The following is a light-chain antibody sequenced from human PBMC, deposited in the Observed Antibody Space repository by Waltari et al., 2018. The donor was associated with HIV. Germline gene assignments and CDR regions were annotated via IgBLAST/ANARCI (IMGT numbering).Light chain of an antibody. CDR2: EVT. Sequence: QSALTQPASVSGSPGQSITISCTGTSIDGGRYNVVSLYQQHAGKAPKLMIYEVTKRPSGVSNRFSGSKSGNTASLTISGLHAEDEADYYCCSYAGRSTHVFGTGTKVTVL. CDR1: SIDGGRYNV. V-gene: IGLV2-23*02. J-gene: IGLJ1*01. CDR3: CSYAGRSTHV.